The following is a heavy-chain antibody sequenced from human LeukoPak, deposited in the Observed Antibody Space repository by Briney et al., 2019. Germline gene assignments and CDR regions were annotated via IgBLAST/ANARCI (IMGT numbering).Heavy chain of an antibody. CDR1: GGSISSYY. V-gene: IGHV4-4*07. D-gene: IGHD6-19*01. J-gene: IGHJ4*02. CDR3: ARFSSGWYLTYYFDY. CDR2: IYTSGST. Sequence: SETLSLTCTVSGGSISSYYWSWIRQPAGKGLEWIGRIYTSGSTNYNPSLKSRVTMSVDTSKNQFSLKLSSMTAADTAVYYCARFSSGWYLTYYFDYWGQGTLVTGSS.